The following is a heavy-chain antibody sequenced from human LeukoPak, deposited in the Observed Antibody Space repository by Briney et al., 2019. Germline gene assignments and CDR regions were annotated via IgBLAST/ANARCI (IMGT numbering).Heavy chain of an antibody. CDR3: AIDRGILIAPDPFDT. V-gene: IGHV1-46*01. D-gene: IGHD3-10*01. CDR1: GYSFTDYY. Sequence: GASVKVSCKASGYSFTDYYIHWVRQAPGQGLEWMGMINPSGGSTSYTQKFQGRVTMTRDTSTSTVYMELSSLRSEDTAMYYCAIDRGILIAPDPFDTWGQGTMVTVSS. CDR2: INPSGGST. J-gene: IGHJ3*02.